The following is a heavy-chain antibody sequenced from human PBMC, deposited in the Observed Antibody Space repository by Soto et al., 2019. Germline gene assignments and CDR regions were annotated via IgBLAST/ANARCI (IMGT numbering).Heavy chain of an antibody. D-gene: IGHD2-2*02. J-gene: IGHJ6*03. CDR1: GFTFSSYS. Sequence: EVQLVESGGGLVKPGGSLRLSCAASGFTFSSYSMNWVRQAPGKGLEWVSSISSSSSYIYYADSVKGRFTISRDNAKNSLYLQMNSLRAEDTAVYYCARDKSSTSCYNLSCYYYYYMDVWGKGTTVTVSS. CDR2: ISSSSSYI. V-gene: IGHV3-21*01. CDR3: ARDKSSTSCYNLSCYYYYYMDV.